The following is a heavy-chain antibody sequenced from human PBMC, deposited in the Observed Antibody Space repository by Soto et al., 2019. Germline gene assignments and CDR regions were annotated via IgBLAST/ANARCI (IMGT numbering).Heavy chain of an antibody. J-gene: IGHJ4*02. CDR2: ISYDGSNK. Sequence: GGSLRLSCAASGFTFSSYGMHWVRQAPGKGLEWVAVISYDGSNKYYADSVKGRFTISRDNSKNTLYLQMNSLRAEDTAVYYCAKSSIVTAVAGPNFDYWGQGTLVTVSS. CDR3: AKSSIVTAVAGPNFDY. D-gene: IGHD6-19*01. V-gene: IGHV3-30*18. CDR1: GFTFSSYG.